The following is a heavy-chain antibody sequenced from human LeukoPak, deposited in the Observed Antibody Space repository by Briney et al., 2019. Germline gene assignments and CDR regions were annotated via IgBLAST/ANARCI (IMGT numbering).Heavy chain of an antibody. V-gene: IGHV3-48*01. J-gene: IGHJ6*02. CDR1: GFSFTIYS. CDR3: GRDRRQIYYGVDV. Sequence: GGSLRLSCAASGFSFTIYSMNWVRQAPGKGLEWVSFISDSGRVTYYADSVKGRFTISRDTATNSLYLQMNSLRAEDTAVYYCGRDRRQIYYGVDVWGQGTTVTVSS. CDR2: ISDSGRVT.